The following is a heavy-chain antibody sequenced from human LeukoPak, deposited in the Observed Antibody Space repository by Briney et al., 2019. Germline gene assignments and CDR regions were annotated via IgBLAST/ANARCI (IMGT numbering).Heavy chain of an antibody. V-gene: IGHV1-2*02. CDR2: INPNSGGT. J-gene: IGHJ4*02. D-gene: IGHD3-22*01. CDR1: GYTFTGYY. Sequence: ASVKVSCKASGYTFTGYYMHWVRQAPGQGLEWMGWINPNSGGTNYAQKFQGRVTIPRDTSISTAYMELSRLRSDDTAVYYCARVRRDYDSSGYPDYWGQGTLVTVSS. CDR3: ARVRRDYDSSGYPDY.